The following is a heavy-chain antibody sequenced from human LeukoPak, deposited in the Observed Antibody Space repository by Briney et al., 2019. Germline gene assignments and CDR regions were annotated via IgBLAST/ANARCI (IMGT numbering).Heavy chain of an antibody. J-gene: IGHJ6*03. V-gene: IGHV1-46*01. CDR3: ARGYRDIVVVPAAIYYQYYYMDV. D-gene: IGHD2-2*01. CDR1: GYTFTSYY. Sequence: GASVKVSCKASGYTFTSYYMHWVRQAPGQGLEWMGIINPSGGSTSYAQKFQGRVTITADESTSTAYMELSSLRSEDTAVYYCARGYRDIVVVPAAIYYQYYYMDVWGKGTTVTVSS. CDR2: INPSGGST.